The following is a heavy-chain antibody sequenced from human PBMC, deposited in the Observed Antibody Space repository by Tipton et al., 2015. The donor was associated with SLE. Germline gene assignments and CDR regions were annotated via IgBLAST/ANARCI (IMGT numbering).Heavy chain of an antibody. CDR1: GYTFNHYG. V-gene: IGHV1-18*01. Sequence: QSGPEVKKPGASVKVSCKASGYTFNHYGISWVRQAPGEGLEWMGWISAWNGNTNYAQKFKDRVTFTTDTSTTTAYMELRSLRSDDTAVYYCARQFLEWSRDFYSRYYMDVWGKGPRSPSP. J-gene: IGHJ6*03. CDR2: ISAWNGNT. D-gene: IGHD3-3*01. CDR3: ARQFLEWSRDFYSRYYMDV.